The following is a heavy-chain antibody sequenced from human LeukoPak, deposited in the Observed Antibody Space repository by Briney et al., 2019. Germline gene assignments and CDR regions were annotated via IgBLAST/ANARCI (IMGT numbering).Heavy chain of an antibody. D-gene: IGHD1-1*01. Sequence: ASVKVSCKASGYTFTDYYIHWVRQAPGQGLEWMGWIVPNSGGTNYAQRFQGRVTMTRDMSISTAYMELTRLRYDDTAVYYCATLGGTSFDYWGQGTLVTVSS. CDR3: ATLGGTSFDY. CDR1: GYTFTDYY. V-gene: IGHV1-2*02. J-gene: IGHJ4*02. CDR2: IVPNSGGT.